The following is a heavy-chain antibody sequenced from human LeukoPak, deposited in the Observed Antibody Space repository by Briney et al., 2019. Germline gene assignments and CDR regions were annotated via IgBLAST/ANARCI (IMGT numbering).Heavy chain of an antibody. J-gene: IGHJ6*03. D-gene: IGHD3-22*01. Sequence: SETLSLTCSVSGGSIINYYWSWIWQPAGKGLEWIGRIYITGTTNYNPSLKSRVTMSVDTSENQVSLKLTSVTAADTAVYYCTRMQFYDSTGYSPGHYMDVWGKGTTVTVSS. CDR2: IYITGTT. CDR3: TRMQFYDSTGYSPGHYMDV. CDR1: GGSIINYY. V-gene: IGHV4-4*07.